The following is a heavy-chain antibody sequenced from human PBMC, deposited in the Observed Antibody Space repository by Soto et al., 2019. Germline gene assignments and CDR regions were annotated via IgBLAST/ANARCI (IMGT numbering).Heavy chain of an antibody. Sequence: QVQLVQSGAEVKKPGSSVKVSCKASGGAFSSYGISWVRQAPGQGLEWMGGIIPIFGTANYAQKFQGRVTITADESTSTAYMELSSLRSEDTAVYYCARAAQPRDYYYGMDVWGQGTTVTVSS. CDR3: ARAAQPRDYYYGMDV. J-gene: IGHJ6*02. CDR1: GGAFSSYG. V-gene: IGHV1-69*12. CDR2: IIPIFGTA.